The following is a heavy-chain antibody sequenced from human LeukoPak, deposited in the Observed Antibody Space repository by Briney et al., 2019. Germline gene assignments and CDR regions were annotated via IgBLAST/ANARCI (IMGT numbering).Heavy chain of an antibody. CDR3: ARDLPYYYDSSGSAFDI. CDR2: IYTSGST. J-gene: IGHJ3*02. V-gene: IGHV4-61*02. Sequence: PSETLSLTCTVSGGSISSGSYYWSWIRQPAGKGLEWIGRIYTSGSTNYNPSLKSRVTMSVDTSKNQFSLKLSSVTAADTAVYYCARDLPYYYDSSGSAFDIWGQGTMVTVSS. D-gene: IGHD3-22*01. CDR1: GGSISSGSYY.